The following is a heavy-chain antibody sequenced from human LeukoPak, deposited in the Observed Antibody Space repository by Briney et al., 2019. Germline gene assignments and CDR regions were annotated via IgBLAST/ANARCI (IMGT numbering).Heavy chain of an antibody. V-gene: IGHV1-2*02. CDR3: ARDLSFYDSSGYTPP. CDR1: GYTFTGYY. CDR2: INPNSGGT. J-gene: IGHJ5*02. D-gene: IGHD3-22*01. Sequence: ASVKVSCKASGYTFTGYYMHWVRQAPGQGLGWMGWINPNSGGTNYAQKFQGRVTMTRDTSISTAYMELSRLRSDDTAVYYCARDLSFYDSSGYTPPWGQGTLVTVSS.